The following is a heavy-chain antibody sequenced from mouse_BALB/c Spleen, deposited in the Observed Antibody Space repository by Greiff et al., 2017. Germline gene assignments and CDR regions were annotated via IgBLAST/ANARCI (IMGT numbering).Heavy chain of an antibody. V-gene: IGHV5-9-4*01. Sequence: EVQVVESGGGLVKPGGSLKLSCAASGFTFSSYAMSWVRQSPEKRLEWVAEISSGGSYTYYPDTVTGRFTISRDNAKNTLYLEMSSLRSEDTAMYYCAREGRFTLYAMDYWGQGTSVTVSS. CDR1: GFTFSSYA. CDR3: AREGRFTLYAMDY. CDR2: ISSGGSYT. J-gene: IGHJ4*01.